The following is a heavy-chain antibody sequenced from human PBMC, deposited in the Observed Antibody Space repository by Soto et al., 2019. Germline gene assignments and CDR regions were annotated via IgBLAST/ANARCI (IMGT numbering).Heavy chain of an antibody. CDR1: GFTFSSYA. CDR2: ISYDGSNK. Sequence: QVQLVESGGGVVQPGRSLRLSCAASGFTFSSYAMHWVRQAPGKGLEWVAVISYDGSNKYYADSVKGRFTISRDNSKNTLYLQMNSLRAEDTAVYYCAKNQRFPSPNWFDPWGQGTLVTVSS. V-gene: IGHV3-30-3*02. D-gene: IGHD4-17*01. CDR3: AKNQRFPSPNWFDP. J-gene: IGHJ5*02.